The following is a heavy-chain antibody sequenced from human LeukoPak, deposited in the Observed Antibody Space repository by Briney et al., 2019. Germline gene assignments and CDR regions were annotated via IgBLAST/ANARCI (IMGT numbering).Heavy chain of an antibody. CDR3: ARLRFDSSYFFDY. V-gene: IGHV5-51*01. CDR2: MYPGDSDT. CDR1: GYSFTSYW. Sequence: GESLKISCRGSGYSFTSYWIGWVRQMAGTSLEWVGVMYPGDSDTRYSPSFQGEVTISADKPISTAYLQCSSLKASHTAMYFSARLRFDSSYFFDYCGQRTLATLSS. D-gene: IGHD6-6*01. J-gene: IGHJ4*02.